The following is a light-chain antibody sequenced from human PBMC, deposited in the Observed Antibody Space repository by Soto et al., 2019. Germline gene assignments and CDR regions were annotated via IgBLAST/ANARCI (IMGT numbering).Light chain of an antibody. CDR1: QSISRW. J-gene: IGKJ2*01. V-gene: IGKV1-5*01. Sequence: DIQMTQSPSTLSAFVGDRVTITCRASQSISRWLAWYQQKPGKPPKLLIFDASTLESWVLLRFSGSGSGTEFTLSLRSLEPNAFASCYCKQLIRYSPFTFCQGTKMVI. CDR3: KQLIRYSPFT. CDR2: DAS.